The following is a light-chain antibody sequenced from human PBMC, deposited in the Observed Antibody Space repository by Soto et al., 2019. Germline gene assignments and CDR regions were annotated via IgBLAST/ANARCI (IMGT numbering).Light chain of an antibody. J-gene: IGLJ2*01. CDR3: SSYTSSSTRV. CDR2: EVS. CDR1: SSDVGGYNY. Sequence: QSALTQPASVSGSPGQSITISCTGTSSDVGGYNYVSWYQQHPGKAPKLMIYEVSKRPSGVSNRFSGSKSGNTASLTISGLQAEDEADYYWSSYTSSSTRVFGGGTKLTVL. V-gene: IGLV2-14*01.